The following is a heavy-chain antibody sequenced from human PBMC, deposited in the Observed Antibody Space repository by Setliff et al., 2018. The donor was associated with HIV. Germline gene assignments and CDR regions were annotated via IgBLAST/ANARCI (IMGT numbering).Heavy chain of an antibody. CDR1: GGSFSDYGGSSSDYY. CDR2: INHSGST. D-gene: IGHD1-26*01. CDR3: ARGARLLAAYSDRWDYFYMEV. V-gene: IGHV4-34*01. J-gene: IGHJ6*03. Sequence: SETLSLTCAVYGGSFSDYGGSSSDYYWTWIRQPPGKGLEWIGEINHSGSTHYNPSLKSRFIISVDTSKNQFSLKVNSMTAADTAVYYCARGARLLAAYSDRWDYFYMEVWGKGTTVTVSS.